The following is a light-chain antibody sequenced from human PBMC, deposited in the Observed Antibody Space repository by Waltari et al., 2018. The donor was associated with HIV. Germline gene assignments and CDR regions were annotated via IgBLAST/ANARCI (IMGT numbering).Light chain of an antibody. V-gene: IGLV1-47*01. J-gene: IGLJ2*01. CDR2: RNK. CDR1: SPNIGSNY. CDR3: AAWDDSLSGLVV. Sequence: QSVLTQPPSASGTPGQRVTISCSGSSPNIGSNYVYWYQQLPGTAPKLLIYRNKQRPSGVPDRFSGSKSGTSASLAISGLRSEDEADYYCAAWDDSLSGLVVFGGGTKLTVL.